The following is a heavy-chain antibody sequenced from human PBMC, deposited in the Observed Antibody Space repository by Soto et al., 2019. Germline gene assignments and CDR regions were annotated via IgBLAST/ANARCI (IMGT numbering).Heavy chain of an antibody. CDR3: ARVVAASHTYS. CDR2: IYYTGNT. CDR1: GGSVISGGYY. D-gene: IGHD2-15*01. Sequence: VQLQESGPGLVKPSQTLSLTCTVSGGSVISGGYYWSWIRQHPGEGMEWIGYIYYTGNTYYTLPHKSRVTISVDSTRNQFSMKLTSVTVANTAVYYCARVVAASHTYSWGQGTLVTVSS. J-gene: IGHJ4*02. V-gene: IGHV4-31*03.